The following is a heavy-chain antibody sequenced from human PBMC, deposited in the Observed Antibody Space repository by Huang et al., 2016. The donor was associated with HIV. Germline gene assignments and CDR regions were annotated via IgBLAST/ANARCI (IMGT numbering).Heavy chain of an antibody. CDR1: GGSFSGYY. Sequence: QVQLQQWGAGLLKPSETLSLTCAVYGGSFSGYYWSWIRQPPGKGLEWIGEINHSGSTNNNPSLKSRVTISVDTSKNQFSLKLSAVTAADTAVYYCARGNFDWLHYWDQGTLVTVSS. D-gene: IGHD3-9*01. J-gene: IGHJ4*02. V-gene: IGHV4-34*01. CDR3: ARGNFDWLHY. CDR2: INHSGST.